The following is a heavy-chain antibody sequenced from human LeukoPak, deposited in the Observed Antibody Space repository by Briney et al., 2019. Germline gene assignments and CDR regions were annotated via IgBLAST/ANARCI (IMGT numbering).Heavy chain of an antibody. CDR3: ARDHVVVVPAAMSDV. CDR1: GFTFSDYY. D-gene: IGHD2-2*01. V-gene: IGHV3-11*04. Sequence: GGSLRLSCAASGFTFSDYYMSWIRQAPGKGLEWVSYISSSGSTIYYADSVKGRFAISRDNAKNSLCLQMNSLRAEDTAVYYCARDHVVVVPAAMSDVWGKGTTVTVSS. J-gene: IGHJ6*04. CDR2: ISSSGSTI.